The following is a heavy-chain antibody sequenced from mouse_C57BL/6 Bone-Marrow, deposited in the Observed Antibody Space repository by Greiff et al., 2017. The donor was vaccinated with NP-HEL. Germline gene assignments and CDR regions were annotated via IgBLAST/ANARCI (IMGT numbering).Heavy chain of an antibody. D-gene: IGHD1-1*01. CDR3: TTYYYDPY. CDR2: IDPENGDT. CDR1: GFNIKDDY. J-gene: IGHJ3*01. Sequence: EVKLVESGAELVRPGASVKLSCTASGFNIKDDYMHWVKQRPEQGLEWIGWIDPENGDTEYASKFQGKATITADTSSNPAYLQLSSLTSEDTAVYYCTTYYYDPYCGQGTLVTVSA. V-gene: IGHV14-4*01.